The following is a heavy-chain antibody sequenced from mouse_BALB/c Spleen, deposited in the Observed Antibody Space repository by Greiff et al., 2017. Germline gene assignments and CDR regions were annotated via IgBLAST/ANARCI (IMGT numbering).Heavy chain of an antibody. CDR1: GFTFSSYA. Sequence: EVNVVESGGGLVKPGGSLKLSCAASGFTFSSYAMSWVRQTPEKRLEWVATISSGGSYTYYPDSVKGRFTISRDNAKNTLYLQMSSLRSEDTAMYYCASQNWDWFAYWGQGTLVTVSA. D-gene: IGHD4-1*01. V-gene: IGHV5-9-3*01. CDR3: ASQNWDWFAY. J-gene: IGHJ3*01. CDR2: ISSGGSYT.